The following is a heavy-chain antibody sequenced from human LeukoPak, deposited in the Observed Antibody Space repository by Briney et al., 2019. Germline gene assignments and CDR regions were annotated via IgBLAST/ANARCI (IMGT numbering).Heavy chain of an antibody. CDR2: ISSSSSYI. D-gene: IGHD3-10*01. CDR1: GFTFSSYS. Sequence: PGGSLRLSCAASGFTFSSYSMNWVRQAPGKGLEWVSSISSSSSYIYYADSVKGRFTISRDNAKNSLYLQMNSLRAGDTAVYYCARAPYYYGSGSYNDYWGQGTLVTVSP. V-gene: IGHV3-21*01. J-gene: IGHJ4*02. CDR3: ARAPYYYGSGSYNDY.